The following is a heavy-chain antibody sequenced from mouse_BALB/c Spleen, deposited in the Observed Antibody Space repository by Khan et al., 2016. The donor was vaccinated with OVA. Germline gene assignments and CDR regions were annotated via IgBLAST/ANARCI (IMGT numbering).Heavy chain of an antibody. CDR1: GFTFSSFT. V-gene: IGHV5-9*03. Sequence: EVELVESGGGLVKPGGSLKLSCAASGFTFSSFTMSWVRQTPEKRLEWVASISSGGDNNYYPNSAKGRFTISRDNAKNHLYLQMSSRRSDDTALYYCARSNYGPFAYWGQGTLVTVSA. J-gene: IGHJ3*01. CDR2: ISSGGDNN. CDR3: ARSNYGPFAY. D-gene: IGHD1-1*02.